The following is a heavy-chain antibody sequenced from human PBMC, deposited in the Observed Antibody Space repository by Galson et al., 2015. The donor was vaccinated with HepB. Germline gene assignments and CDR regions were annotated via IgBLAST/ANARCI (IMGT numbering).Heavy chain of an antibody. J-gene: IGHJ4*02. Sequence: SLRLSCAASGFTFSSFTMNWVRQAPGKGLEWVSSITRSSIYIYYADSVKGRFTISRDNAKNSLYLQMNSLRAEDTAVYYCARDCGSGCLDYWGQGALITVSS. V-gene: IGHV3-21*01. CDR1: GFTFSSFT. CDR2: ITRSSIYI. D-gene: IGHD6-19*01. CDR3: ARDCGSGCLDY.